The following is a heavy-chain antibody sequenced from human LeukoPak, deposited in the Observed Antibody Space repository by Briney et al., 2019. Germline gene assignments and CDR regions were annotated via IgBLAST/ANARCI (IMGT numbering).Heavy chain of an antibody. V-gene: IGHV4-39*07. J-gene: IGHJ3*02. CDR2: IYYSGST. Sequence: SETLSLTCTVSGGSISSSSYYWGWIRQPPGTGLEWIGSIYYSGSTYYNPSLKSRVTISVDTSKNQFSLKLSSVTAADTAVYYCARDFDIVATSDAFDIWGQGTMVTVSS. CDR3: ARDFDIVATSDAFDI. D-gene: IGHD5-12*01. CDR1: GGSISSSSYY.